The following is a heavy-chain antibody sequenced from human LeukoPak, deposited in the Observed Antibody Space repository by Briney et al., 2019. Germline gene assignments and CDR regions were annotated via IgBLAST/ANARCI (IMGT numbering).Heavy chain of an antibody. Sequence: SVTVSCKASGGTFSSYAISWVRQAPAQGLARMGGIIPIFCTANYAQKFQGRVTITADKSTSTAYMELSSMRSEDTAVYYCARGFYYYGSGSYFDYWGQGTLVTVSS. D-gene: IGHD3-10*01. CDR2: IIPIFCTA. J-gene: IGHJ4*02. V-gene: IGHV1-69*06. CDR1: GGTFSSYA. CDR3: ARGFYYYGSGSYFDY.